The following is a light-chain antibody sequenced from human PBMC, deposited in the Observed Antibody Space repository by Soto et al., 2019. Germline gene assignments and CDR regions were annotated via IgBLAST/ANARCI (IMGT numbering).Light chain of an antibody. CDR3: EQGDHSPIFT. V-gene: IGKV1-5*01. CDR1: QNVNKW. CDR2: DAS. Sequence: DIQITQSPSTLSASVGDRVTITCRASQNVNKWLAWFQQKPGKVPKRLIFDASTLQTGVPSRFGGGGSGTEFTLTISSLPPDVFATYYCEQGDHSPIFTFGHGTDVVIK. J-gene: IGKJ3*01.